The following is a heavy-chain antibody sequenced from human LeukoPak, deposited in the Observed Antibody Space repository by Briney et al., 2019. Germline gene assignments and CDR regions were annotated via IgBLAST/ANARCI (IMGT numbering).Heavy chain of an antibody. CDR2: IYPGDSDT. J-gene: IGHJ4*02. CDR1: GYSFSSYW. V-gene: IGHV5-51*01. CDR3: ARSMHDSSGYYYAGVDY. Sequence: GESLKISCKGSGYSFSSYWIGWVRQMPGKGLEWMGIIYPGDSDTRYSPSFQSQVTISADKSISTAYLQWSSLKASDTAMYYCARSMHDSSGYYYAGVDYWGQGTLVTVSS. D-gene: IGHD3-22*01.